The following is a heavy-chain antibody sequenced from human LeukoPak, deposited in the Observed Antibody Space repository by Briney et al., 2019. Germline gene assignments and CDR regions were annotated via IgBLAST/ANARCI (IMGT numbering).Heavy chain of an antibody. CDR3: ASPISYYYDSSGPSYDC. CDR1: GFTFSSHA. J-gene: IGHJ4*02. CDR2: LSGSGGST. V-gene: IGHV3-23*01. Sequence: GGSLRLSCAASGFTFSSHAMRGVPPAPGRALVWVSALSGSGGSTYHADAVKCRFTISRDKSKNTLYLQMNSLRAEDTAVYYCASPISYYYDSSGPSYDCWGQGTLVTVSS. D-gene: IGHD3-22*01.